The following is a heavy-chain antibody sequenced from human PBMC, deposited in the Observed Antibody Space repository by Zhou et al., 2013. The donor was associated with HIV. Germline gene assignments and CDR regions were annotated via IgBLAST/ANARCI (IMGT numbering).Heavy chain of an antibody. CDR1: GYIFVNYH. CDR2: INPVGGAT. CDR3: ARESNASGRGRSMDH. V-gene: IGHV1-2*02. Sequence: QVHLEQPGSVVRRPGASLTLSCTASGYIFVNYHIHWLRQAPGQRLELLGTINPVGGATSYAQKFRGRLVLTRDIGSSTVTLQLNHLRSDDSGVYFCARESNASGRGRSMDHWGEGSRVIVSP. J-gene: IGHJ4*02.